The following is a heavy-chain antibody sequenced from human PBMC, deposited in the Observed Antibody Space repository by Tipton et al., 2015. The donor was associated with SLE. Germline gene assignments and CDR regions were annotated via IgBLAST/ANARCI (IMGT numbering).Heavy chain of an antibody. CDR1: GGSIRSGDYS. J-gene: IGHJ3*02. V-gene: IGHV4-30-4*01. CDR2: MSDSGST. D-gene: IGHD3-22*01. Sequence: PGLVKPSQTLSLTCTVSGGSIRSGDYSWNWIRQPPGKGLQWIGYMSDSGSTYYNPSLKSRVTVSVDRSKNQFSLRLSSVTAADTAFYYCARQSYYDSGEAEADAFDIWGQGTMVTVSP. CDR3: ARQSYYDSGEAEADAFDI.